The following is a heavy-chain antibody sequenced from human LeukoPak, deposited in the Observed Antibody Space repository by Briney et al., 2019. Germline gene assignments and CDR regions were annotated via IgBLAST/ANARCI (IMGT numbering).Heavy chain of an antibody. J-gene: IGHJ5*02. CDR2: IYHSGST. Sequence: SETLSLTCTVSGYSISSGYYWGWIRQPPGKGLEWIGSIYHSGSTYYTPSLKSRVTISVDTSKNQFSLKLSSVTAADTAVYYCARAGSSLGWWFDPWGQGTLVTVSS. CDR3: ARAGSSLGWWFDP. CDR1: GYSISSGYY. V-gene: IGHV4-38-2*02. D-gene: IGHD6-13*01.